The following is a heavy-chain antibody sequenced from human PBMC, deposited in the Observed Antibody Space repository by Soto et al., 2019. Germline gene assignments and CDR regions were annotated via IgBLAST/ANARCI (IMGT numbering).Heavy chain of an antibody. J-gene: IGHJ6*02. V-gene: IGHV1-69*13. Sequence: ASVKVSCKASGYTFIRYGITWVRQAPGQGLEWMGGIIPIFGTANYAQKFQGRVTITADESTSTAYMELSSLRSEDTAVYYCASVETQRYYYGMDVWGQGTTVTVSS. CDR3: ASVETQRYYYGMDV. CDR1: GYTFIRYG. D-gene: IGHD2-15*01. CDR2: IIPIFGTA.